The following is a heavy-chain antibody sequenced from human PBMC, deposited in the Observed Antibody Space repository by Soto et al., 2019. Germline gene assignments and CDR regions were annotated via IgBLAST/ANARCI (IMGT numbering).Heavy chain of an antibody. CDR2: IYPGDSDT. CDR3: VRLHRYDYVWGSYRSYFDY. J-gene: IGHJ4*02. D-gene: IGHD3-16*02. Sequence: GESLKISCKGSGYSFTSYWIGWVRQMPGKGLEWMGIIYPGDSDTRYSPSFQGQVTISADKSISTAYLQWSSLKASDTAMYYCVRLHRYDYVWGSYRSYFDYWGQGTLVTVSS. CDR1: GYSFTSYW. V-gene: IGHV5-51*01.